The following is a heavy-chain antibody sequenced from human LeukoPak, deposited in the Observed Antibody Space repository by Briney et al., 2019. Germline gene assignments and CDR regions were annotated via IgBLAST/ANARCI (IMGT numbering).Heavy chain of an antibody. CDR3: ARDEILVVRGVTYNWFDP. Sequence: GGSLRLSCAASGFTFSNAWMSWVRQAPGKGLEWVGRIKSKTDGGTTDYAAPVKGRFTISRDDSKNTLYLQMNSLKTEDTAVYYCARDEILVVRGVTYNWFDPWGQGTLVTVSS. D-gene: IGHD3-10*01. CDR2: IKSKTDGGTT. V-gene: IGHV3-15*01. J-gene: IGHJ5*02. CDR1: GFTFSNAW.